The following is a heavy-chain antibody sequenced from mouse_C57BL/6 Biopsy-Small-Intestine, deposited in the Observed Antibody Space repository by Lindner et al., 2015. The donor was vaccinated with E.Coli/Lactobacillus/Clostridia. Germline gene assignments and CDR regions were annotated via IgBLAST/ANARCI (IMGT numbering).Heavy chain of an antibody. D-gene: IGHD2-4*01. V-gene: IGHV3-5*01. CDR3: ARDKSDYDGRAFDY. Sequence: VQLQESGPGLVKPSQTVFLTCTVTGISITTGNYRWSWIRQFPGNKLEWIGYIYYSDTITYNPSLTSRTTITRDTPKNQFFLEMNSLTAEDTATYYCARDKSDYDGRAFDYWGQGTTLTVSS. CDR2: IYYSDTI. J-gene: IGHJ2*01. CDR1: GISITTGNYR.